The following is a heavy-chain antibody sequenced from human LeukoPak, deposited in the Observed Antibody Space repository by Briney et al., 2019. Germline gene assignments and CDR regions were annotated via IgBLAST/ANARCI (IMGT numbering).Heavy chain of an antibody. Sequence: GGSLRLSCAASGFTFSNAWMSWVRQAPGKGLEWVGRIKSKTDGGTTDYAAPVKGRFTISRDDSKNTLYLQMNSLKTEDTAVYYCTTDNAVWYYYDSSGSHMAFDIWGQGTMVTVSS. CDR2: IKSKTDGGTT. D-gene: IGHD3-22*01. CDR1: GFTFSNAW. J-gene: IGHJ3*02. V-gene: IGHV3-15*01. CDR3: TTDNAVWYYYDSSGSHMAFDI.